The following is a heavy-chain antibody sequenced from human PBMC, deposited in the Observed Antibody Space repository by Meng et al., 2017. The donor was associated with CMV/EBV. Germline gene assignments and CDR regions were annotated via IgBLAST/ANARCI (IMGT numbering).Heavy chain of an antibody. CDR1: GFTFSSYS. V-gene: IGHV3-21*01. CDR3: ARRGYSSSWYNSDYFDY. D-gene: IGHD6-13*01. J-gene: IGHJ4*02. Sequence: GESLKISCAASGFTFSSYSMNWVRQAPGKGLEWVSSISSSSSYKYYADSVKGRFTISRDNAKNSLYLQMNSLRAEDTAVYYCARRGYSSSWYNSDYFDYWGQGTLVTVSS. CDR2: ISSSSSYK.